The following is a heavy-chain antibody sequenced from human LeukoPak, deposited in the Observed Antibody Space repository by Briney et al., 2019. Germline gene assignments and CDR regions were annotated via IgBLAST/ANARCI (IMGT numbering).Heavy chain of an antibody. CDR2: SSGSGGST. V-gene: IGHV3-23*01. D-gene: IGHD6-13*01. Sequence: GGSLRLCCAASGFTFSSYGMSWVRQAPGKGLEWVSASSGSGGSTYYADSVKGRFTISRDNSKNTLYLQMNSLRAEDTAVYYCAKRSKAAGSHGYNWFDPWGQGTLVTVSS. J-gene: IGHJ5*02. CDR1: GFTFSSYG. CDR3: AKRSKAAGSHGYNWFDP.